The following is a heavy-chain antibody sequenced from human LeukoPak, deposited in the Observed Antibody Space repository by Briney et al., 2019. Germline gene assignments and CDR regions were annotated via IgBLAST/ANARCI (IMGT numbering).Heavy chain of an antibody. V-gene: IGHV3-30*03. CDR1: GSTFSSYG. CDR2: ISYDGSNK. J-gene: IGHJ4*02. D-gene: IGHD1-14*01. Sequence: GGSLRLSCAASGSTFSSYGMHWVRQAPGKGLEWVAVISYDGSNKYYADSVKGRFTISRDNSKNTLYLQMNSLRAEDTAVYHCARGYSNRFDYWGQGILVTVSS. CDR3: ARGYSNRFDY.